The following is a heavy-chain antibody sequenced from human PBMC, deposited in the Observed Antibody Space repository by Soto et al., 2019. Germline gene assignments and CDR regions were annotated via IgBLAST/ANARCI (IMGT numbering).Heavy chain of an antibody. V-gene: IGHV4-38-2*01. Sequence: SETLCLTGAVSCSSIINTYYCGWIRHPPGKGLEWIGSMYNSGSTSYNPSLKSRVTISVYTSKNQFSLKLRSVTVADTAVYYYARNDSSGGGYFDSWGQGTLVTVSS. CDR3: ARNDSSGGGYFDS. J-gene: IGHJ4*02. CDR1: CSSIINTYY. CDR2: MYNSGST. D-gene: IGHD3-22*01.